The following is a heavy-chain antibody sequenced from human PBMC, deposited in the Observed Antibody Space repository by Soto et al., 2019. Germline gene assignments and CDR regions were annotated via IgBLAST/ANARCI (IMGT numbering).Heavy chain of an antibody. D-gene: IGHD2-2*01. CDR1: GFTFISYG. CDR3: AKGQHCSTTSCYFYYYGMDV. J-gene: IGHJ6*02. CDR2: ISYDGSNK. V-gene: IGHV3-30*18. Sequence: PGGSLRLSCAASGFTFISYGMHWVRQAPGKGLEWVAVISYDGSNKYYADSVKGRLTISRDNSKNTLYLQMNSLRAEDTAVYYCAKGQHCSTTSCYFYYYGMDVWGQGTTVTSP.